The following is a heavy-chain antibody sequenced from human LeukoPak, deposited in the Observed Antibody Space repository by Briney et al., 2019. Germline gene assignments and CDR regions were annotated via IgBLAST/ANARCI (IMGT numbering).Heavy chain of an antibody. CDR1: GFTFSSYA. D-gene: IGHD3-3*01. Sequence: PGGSLRLSCAASGFTFSSYAMSWVRQAPGKGLEWVSAISGSGGSTYYADSVKGRFTISRDNSKNTLYLQMNSLRAEDTAVYYCAKDREYYDFWSGYYLGNYFDYWGQGTLVTVSS. CDR2: ISGSGGST. V-gene: IGHV3-23*01. J-gene: IGHJ4*02. CDR3: AKDREYYDFWSGYYLGNYFDY.